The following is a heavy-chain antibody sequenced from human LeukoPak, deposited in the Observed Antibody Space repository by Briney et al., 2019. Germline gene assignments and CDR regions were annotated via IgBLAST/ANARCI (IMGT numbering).Heavy chain of an antibody. CDR3: ASQYYYDSSGYYGYFDY. CDR1: GYTFTSYG. D-gene: IGHD3-22*01. Sequence: GASVKVSCKASGYTFTSYGISWVRQAPGQGLEWMGGIIPIFGTANYAQKFQGRVTITADESTSTAYMELSSLRSEDTAVYYCASQYYYDSSGYYGYFDYWGQGTLVTVSS. CDR2: IIPIFGTA. V-gene: IGHV1-69*13. J-gene: IGHJ4*02.